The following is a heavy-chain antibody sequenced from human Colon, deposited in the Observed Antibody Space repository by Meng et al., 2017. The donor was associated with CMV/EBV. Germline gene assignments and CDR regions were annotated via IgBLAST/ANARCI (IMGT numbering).Heavy chain of an antibody. D-gene: IGHD2-2*01. CDR2: INQDGSEK. CDR1: GFTFSNYW. V-gene: IGHV3-7*01. Sequence: GGSLRLSCAASGFTFSNYWMSWVRQTPGKGLEWVANINQDGSEKNYVDSVKGRFTISRDNAKNSLYLQMNSLRAEDTAVYYCARDANCSSTSCYLSAYYYGMDVWGQGTTVTVSS. CDR3: ARDANCSSTSCYLSAYYYGMDV. J-gene: IGHJ6*02.